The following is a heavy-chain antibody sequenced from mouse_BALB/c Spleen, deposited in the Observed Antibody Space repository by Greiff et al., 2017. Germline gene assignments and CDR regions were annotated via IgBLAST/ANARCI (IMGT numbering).Heavy chain of an antibody. J-gene: IGHJ4*01. CDR2: IRNKANGYTT. Sequence: EVKLKESGGGLVQPGGSLRLSCATSGFTFTDYNMSWVRQPPGKALEWLGFIRNKANGYTTEYSASVKGRFTISRYNAQSILYLQMNTLRAEDSATYYCAPGYAMDYWGQGTSVTVSS. CDR1: GFTFTDYN. CDR3: APGYAMDY. V-gene: IGHV7-3*02.